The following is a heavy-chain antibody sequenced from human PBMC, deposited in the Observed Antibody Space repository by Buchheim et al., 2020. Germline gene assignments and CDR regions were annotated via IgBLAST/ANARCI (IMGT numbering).Heavy chain of an antibody. Sequence: QVQLVESGGGVVQPGRSLRLSCAASGFTFSSYGMHWVRQAPGKGLEWVAVISYDGSNKYYADSVKGRFTISRDNPKNTLYLQMNSLRAEDTAVYYCARVRDDSSSLYQNFNYWGQGTL. J-gene: IGHJ4*02. D-gene: IGHD3-22*01. CDR3: ARVRDDSSSLYQNFNY. CDR2: ISYDGSNK. V-gene: IGHV3-30*03. CDR1: GFTFSSYG.